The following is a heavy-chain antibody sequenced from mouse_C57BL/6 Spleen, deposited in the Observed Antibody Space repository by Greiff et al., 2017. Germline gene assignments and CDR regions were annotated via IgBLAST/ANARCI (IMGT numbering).Heavy chain of an antibody. D-gene: IGHD1-1*01. CDR2: IYPRDGST. CDR1: GYTFTSCD. Sequence: QVQLQQSGPELVKPGASVKLSCKASGYTFTSCDINWVKQRPGEGLEGFGGIYPRDGSTKYNEKFKGKATLTVDTSASTAYMRLHSLTSEDSAVYFCARDGCRGCYFDYWGQGTTLTVSS. J-gene: IGHJ2*01. V-gene: IGHV1-85*01. CDR3: ARDGCRGCYFDY.